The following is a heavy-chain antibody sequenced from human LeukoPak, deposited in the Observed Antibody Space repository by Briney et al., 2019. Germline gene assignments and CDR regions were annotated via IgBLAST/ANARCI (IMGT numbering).Heavy chain of an antibody. Sequence: GGSLRLSCAASGFTFSNYYMTWIRQAPGKGLEWVSHISSSGSATKYADSVKGRFTISRDNAKNSLYLQMNSLRAEDTAVYYCARGYYSSSRFDSWGQGTLVTVSS. CDR3: ARGYYSSSRFDS. CDR1: GFTFSNYY. D-gene: IGHD6-13*01. V-gene: IGHV3-11*05. J-gene: IGHJ4*02. CDR2: ISSSGSAT.